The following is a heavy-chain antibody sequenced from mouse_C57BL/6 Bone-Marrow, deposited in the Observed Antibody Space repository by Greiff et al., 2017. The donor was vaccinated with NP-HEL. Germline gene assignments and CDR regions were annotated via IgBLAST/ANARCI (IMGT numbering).Heavy chain of an antibody. Sequence: QVQLQQSGAELMKPGASVKLSCTATGYTFTGYWIEWVKQRPGHGLEWIGEILPGSGNTNYNAKFKGKATFTADTSSNTAYMQLSSLTTEDSAIYYCARAPYDYDYYYAMDYWGQGTSVTVSS. D-gene: IGHD2-4*01. CDR3: ARAPYDYDYYYAMDY. CDR2: ILPGSGNT. V-gene: IGHV1-9*01. J-gene: IGHJ4*01. CDR1: GYTFTGYW.